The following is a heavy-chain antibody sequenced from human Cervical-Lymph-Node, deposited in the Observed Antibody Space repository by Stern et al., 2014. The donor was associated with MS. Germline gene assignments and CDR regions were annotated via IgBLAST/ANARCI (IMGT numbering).Heavy chain of an antibody. V-gene: IGHV1-69*01. CDR2: IFPVFGTP. D-gene: IGHD6-13*01. Sequence: VQLVQSGAEVLKPGASVKVSCKASGGTFSKFPSSWVRQAPGQGIEWMGGIFPVFGTPTYAQDFRGRVTITADVSTSTVYMELSSLRSDDTAVYYCALSSETSDRWYSLGYDLWGQGTLVTVSS. J-gene: IGHJ5*02. CDR3: ALSSETSDRWYSLGYDL. CDR1: GGTFSKFP.